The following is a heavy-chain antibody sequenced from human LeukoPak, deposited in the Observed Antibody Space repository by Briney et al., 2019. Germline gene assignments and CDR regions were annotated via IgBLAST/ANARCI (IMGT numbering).Heavy chain of an antibody. Sequence: GGSLRLSCAASGFTFSSYEMNWVRQAPGKGLEWVSYISSSGSTIYYADSVKGRFTISRDNAKNSLYLQMNSLRAEDTAVYYCARASYDSSGCYFDYWGQGTLVTVSS. J-gene: IGHJ4*02. D-gene: IGHD3-22*01. V-gene: IGHV3-48*03. CDR2: ISSSGSTI. CDR3: ARASYDSSGCYFDY. CDR1: GFTFSSYE.